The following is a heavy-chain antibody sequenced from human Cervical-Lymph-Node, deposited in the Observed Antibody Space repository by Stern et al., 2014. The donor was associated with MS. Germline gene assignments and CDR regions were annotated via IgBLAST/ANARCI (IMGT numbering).Heavy chain of an antibody. J-gene: IGHJ6*02. Sequence: QVQLQESGPGLVKPSETLSLTCTVSGGSIRSYFWSWIRQPPGKGLEWIGNINYSGSTNYHPPLKSRVTISIDTSKNQLSPKLSTFTAADTAVYYCARLSPGYAIVAAPAVGDYYGMDVWGQGTTVTVSS. CDR3: ARLSPGYAIVAAPAVGDYYGMDV. V-gene: IGHV4-59*08. D-gene: IGHD2-2*01. CDR2: INYSGST. CDR1: GGSIRSYF.